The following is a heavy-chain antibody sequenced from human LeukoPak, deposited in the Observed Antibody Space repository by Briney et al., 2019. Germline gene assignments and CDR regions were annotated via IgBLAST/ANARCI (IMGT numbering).Heavy chain of an antibody. CDR2: ISPGDSDI. CDR1: GSSFTTYW. CDR3: ARSTPEGGSSWYFNY. V-gene: IGHV5-51*01. Sequence: GESLKISCQGSGSSFTTYWIAWVRQMPGKGLEWMGIISPGDSDIRYSPSFQGQVTISADKSISTAYLQWSSLRASDTAVYYCARSTPEGGSSWYFNYWGQGTLVTVSS. J-gene: IGHJ4*02. D-gene: IGHD6-13*01.